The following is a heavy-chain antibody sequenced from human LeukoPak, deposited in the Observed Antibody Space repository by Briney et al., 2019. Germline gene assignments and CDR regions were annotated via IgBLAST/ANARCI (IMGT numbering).Heavy chain of an antibody. D-gene: IGHD2-15*01. V-gene: IGHV3-30*18. CDR1: GFTFSNYG. CDR2: ISYDGSNK. Sequence: PGGSLRLSCAASGFTFSNYGMHWVRPAPGKGLGWVAIISYDGSNKNHADSVKGRFSLSRDNSKNTLYLQMNSLRDEDTGAYYCAKPTPPLLAAIAGSEYWGQGNLVTVSS. CDR3: AKPTPPLLAAIAGSEY. J-gene: IGHJ4*02.